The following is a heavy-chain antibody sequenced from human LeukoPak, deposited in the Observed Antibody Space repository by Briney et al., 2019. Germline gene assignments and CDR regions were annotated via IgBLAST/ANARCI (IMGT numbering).Heavy chain of an antibody. V-gene: IGHV3-23*01. J-gene: IGHJ6*03. CDR1: GFTFSSYA. CDR3: ARDIGDCSSLSCHNQYYYMDV. Sequence: PGKSLRLSCAASGFTFSSYAMSWVRQAPGKGLEWVSGISGGGGSTYYADSVKGRFTISRDNSKNTLYLQMNSLRAEDTAVYYCARDIGDCSSLSCHNQYYYMDVWGKGTTVTVSS. D-gene: IGHD2-2*02. CDR2: ISGGGGST.